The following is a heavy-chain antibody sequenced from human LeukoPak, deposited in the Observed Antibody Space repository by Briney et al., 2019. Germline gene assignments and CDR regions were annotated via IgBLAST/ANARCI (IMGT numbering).Heavy chain of an antibody. J-gene: IGHJ4*02. V-gene: IGHV4-34*01. D-gene: IGHD3-3*01. CDR1: GGSFSGYY. CDR3: ASTHAPIGFWSGYYGY. CDR2: INHSGST. Sequence: PSETLSLTCAVYGGSFSGYYWSWIRQPPGKGLEWIGEINHSGSTNYNPSLKSRVTISVDTSKNQFSLKLSSVTAADTAVYYCASTHAPIGFWSGYYGYWGQGTLVTVSS.